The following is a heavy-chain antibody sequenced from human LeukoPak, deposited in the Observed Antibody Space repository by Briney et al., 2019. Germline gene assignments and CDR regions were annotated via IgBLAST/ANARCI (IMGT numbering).Heavy chain of an antibody. V-gene: IGHV3-9*01. CDR1: GFTFDDYA. CDR2: ISWNSGSI. Sequence: GGSLRLSCAASGFTFDDYAMHWVRQAPGKGLEWVSGISWNSGSIGYADSVKGRFTISRDNAKNSLYLQMNSLRAEDTAVYYCARDLGILWFGELSLDYWGQGTLVTVSS. D-gene: IGHD3-10*01. J-gene: IGHJ4*02. CDR3: ARDLGILWFGELSLDY.